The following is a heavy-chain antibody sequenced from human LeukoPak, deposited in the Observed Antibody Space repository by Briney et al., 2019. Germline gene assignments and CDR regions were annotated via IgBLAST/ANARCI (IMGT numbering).Heavy chain of an antibody. J-gene: IGHJ5*02. V-gene: IGHV3-33*08. CDR1: GFIFSTYA. CDR2: IWYDGSNK. CDR3: ARDFRFDP. Sequence: GGSLRLSCAASGFIFSTYAMHWVRQAPGKGLEWVAVIWYDGSNKYYADSVKGRFTISRDNSKNTLYLQMNSLRAEDTAVYYCARDFRFDPWGQGTLVTVSS.